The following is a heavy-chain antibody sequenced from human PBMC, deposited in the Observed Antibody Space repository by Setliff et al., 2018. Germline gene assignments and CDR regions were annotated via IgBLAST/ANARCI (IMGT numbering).Heavy chain of an antibody. V-gene: IGHV3-23*01. CDR1: GFTFSSYA. Sequence: GSLRLSCAASGFTFSSYAMSWVRQAPGKGLEWVSAISGSGGSTYYADSVKGRFTISRDNFKNTLHLQMNSLRAEDTAVYYCARAKGTTMATQYFDYWGQGTLVTVSS. CDR2: ISGSGGST. D-gene: IGHD3-10*01. J-gene: IGHJ4*02. CDR3: ARAKGTTMATQYFDY.